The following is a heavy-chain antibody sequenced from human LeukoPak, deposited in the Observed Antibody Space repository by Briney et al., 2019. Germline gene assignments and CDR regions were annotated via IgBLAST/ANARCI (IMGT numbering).Heavy chain of an antibody. D-gene: IGHD2-2*01. CDR3: ARSLVSAAYGAFDI. CDR1: GFTFSTYG. J-gene: IGHJ3*02. V-gene: IGHV3-33*01. Sequence: GRSLRLSCAASGFTFSTYGMHWVRQAPGKGLEWVAVIWYDGTIKYYVDSVKGRFTISRDNSKNTLYLQMNSLGAEDTAVYYCARSLVSAAYGAFDIWGQGTMVTVSS. CDR2: IWYDGTIK.